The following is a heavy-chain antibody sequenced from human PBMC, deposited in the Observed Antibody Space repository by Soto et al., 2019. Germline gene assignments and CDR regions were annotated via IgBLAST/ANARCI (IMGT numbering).Heavy chain of an antibody. CDR1: GGTFSSYA. J-gene: IGHJ6*02. V-gene: IGHV1-69*06. CDR2: IIPIFGTA. D-gene: IGHD2-15*01. Sequence: QVQLVQSGAEVKKPGSSVKVSCKASGGTFSSYAISWVRQAPGQGLEWMGGIIPIFGTANYAQKFQGRVTIPGDNPRAKADRARGGRRSAEPPGYYCARPPPLGNLHYSANGMDVGGQGTAVTVPS. CDR3: ARPPPLGNLHYSANGMDV.